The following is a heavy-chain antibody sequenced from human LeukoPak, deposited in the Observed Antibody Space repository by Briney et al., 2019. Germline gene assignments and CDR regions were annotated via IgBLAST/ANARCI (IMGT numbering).Heavy chain of an antibody. J-gene: IGHJ4*02. CDR2: ISSSSTI. CDR1: GFTFSSYS. CDR3: ARDNYSSGWYVGFDY. D-gene: IGHD6-19*01. Sequence: GGSLRLSCAASGFTFSSYSMNWVRQAPGKGLEWVSYISSSSTIYYADSVKGRFTISRDNAKNSLYLQMNSLRDEDTAVYYCARDNYSSGWYVGFDYWGQGTLVTVSS. V-gene: IGHV3-48*02.